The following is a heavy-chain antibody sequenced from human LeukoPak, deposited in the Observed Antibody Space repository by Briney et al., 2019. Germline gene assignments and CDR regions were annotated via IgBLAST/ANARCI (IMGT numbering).Heavy chain of an antibody. CDR2: IQCTGRT. Sequence: PSETLSLTCTISGDTFTSTHYCWVWVRLSPGKGLEWIGDIQCTGRTYYNPSLKSRLTIPVDASKMQLTLDLRSATAADTAVYYCARRRHNFDDYDVWGEGTRVTVSS. V-gene: IGHV4-39*01. D-gene: IGHD1-20*01. J-gene: IGHJ3*01. CDR3: ARRRHNFDDYDV. CDR1: GDTFTSTHYC.